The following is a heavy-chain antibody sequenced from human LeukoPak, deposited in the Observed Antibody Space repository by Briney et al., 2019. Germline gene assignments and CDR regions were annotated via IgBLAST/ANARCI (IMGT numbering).Heavy chain of an antibody. J-gene: IGHJ4*02. Sequence: PGGSLRLSCAASGFTFSSYSMNWVRQAPGKRLEWVSYISSSSRTIYYADSVKGRFTISRDNAKNSLYLQMNSLRAEDTAVYYCARDHYGDYGVDYWGQGTLVTVSS. CDR2: ISSSSRTI. V-gene: IGHV3-48*01. CDR1: GFTFSSYS. CDR3: ARDHYGDYGVDY. D-gene: IGHD4-17*01.